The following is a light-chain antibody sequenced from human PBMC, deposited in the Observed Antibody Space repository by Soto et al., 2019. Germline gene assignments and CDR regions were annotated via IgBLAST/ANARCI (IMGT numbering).Light chain of an antibody. J-gene: IGKJ2*01. Sequence: ETVMTQSPATLSVSPGERVTLSCRASASVSSNLAWYQQHPGQAPRLLIYGATGRATGLPARFSGSGSGTEFTLTISSLQSEDLAVYYCQQSNEWPHTFGQGTKLEI. CDR1: ASVSSN. CDR2: GAT. V-gene: IGKV3D-15*01. CDR3: QQSNEWPHT.